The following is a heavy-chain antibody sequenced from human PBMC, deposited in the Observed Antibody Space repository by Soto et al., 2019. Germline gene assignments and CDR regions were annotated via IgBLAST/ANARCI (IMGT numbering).Heavy chain of an antibody. J-gene: IGHJ6*03. D-gene: IGHD6-13*01. CDR3: ARGPRQIAAAGTRQYFYYYMDV. CDR2: ISSTSSTI. V-gene: IGHV3-48*01. CDR1: GFTFSSNS. Sequence: GGSLRLSCAASGFTFSSNSMNWVRQVPGKGLEWVSYISSTSSTIYHADSVKGRFTISRDNAKNSLYLQMNSLRAGDTAVYYCARGPRQIAAAGTRQYFYYYMDVWGKGTTVTVSS.